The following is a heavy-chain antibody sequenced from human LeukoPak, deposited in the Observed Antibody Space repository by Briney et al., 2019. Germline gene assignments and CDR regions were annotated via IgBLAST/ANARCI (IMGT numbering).Heavy chain of an antibody. V-gene: IGHV1-24*01. CDR3: ARGPITTRSHFDY. CDR1: GYTLTEVS. D-gene: IGHD3-22*01. J-gene: IGHJ4*02. Sequence: ASVKVSCKVSGYTLTEVSMHWVRQAPGKGLEWMGGFDPEDGETIYAQKFQGRVTITADESTSTAYMELSSLRSEDTAVYYCARGPITTRSHFDYWGQGTLVTVSS. CDR2: FDPEDGET.